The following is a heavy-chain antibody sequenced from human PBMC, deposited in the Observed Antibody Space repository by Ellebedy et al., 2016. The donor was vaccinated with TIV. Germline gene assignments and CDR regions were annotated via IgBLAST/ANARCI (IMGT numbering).Heavy chain of an antibody. Sequence: GESLKISCAGSGFTFSSHWMHWVRQAPGKGLVWVSGIDNDAYNTLYADSVKGRFTVSRDNAKNMLYLQMNSLRVEDSAVYYCVRDRPHNWFDPWGHGTLVTVSS. CDR3: VRDRPHNWFDP. CDR1: GFTFSSHW. CDR2: IDNDAYNT. V-gene: IGHV3-74*01. J-gene: IGHJ5*02.